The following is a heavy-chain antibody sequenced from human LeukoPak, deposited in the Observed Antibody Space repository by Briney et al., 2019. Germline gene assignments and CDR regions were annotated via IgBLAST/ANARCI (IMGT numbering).Heavy chain of an antibody. V-gene: IGHV4-39*01. CDR3: ARHQVAGTHPYYYMDV. D-gene: IGHD2-15*01. CDR1: GGSISSSSYY. Sequence: PSETLSLTCTVSGGSISSSSYYWGWIRQPPGKGLEWIGSFYYSGSTYYNPSLKSRVTISVDTSKNQFSLKPSSVTAAGTAFYYCARHQVAGTHPYYYMDVWGKGTTVTVSS. CDR2: FYYSGST. J-gene: IGHJ6*03.